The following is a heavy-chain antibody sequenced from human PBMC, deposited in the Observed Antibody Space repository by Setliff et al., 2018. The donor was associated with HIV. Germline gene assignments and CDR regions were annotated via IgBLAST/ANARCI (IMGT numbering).Heavy chain of an antibody. Sequence: ASVKVSCKASGGTFRNYAISRVRQAPGQGLEWMGGIIRIFGSTKYAQKFLGRVIITADESTNTVEMELSSLTSEDTAVYYCARDDHYYDMGSILSDWYFDLWGRGTLVTVSS. V-gene: IGHV1-69*13. CDR3: ARDDHYYDMGSILSDWYFDL. CDR1: GGTFRNYA. CDR2: IIRIFGST. J-gene: IGHJ2*01. D-gene: IGHD3-22*01.